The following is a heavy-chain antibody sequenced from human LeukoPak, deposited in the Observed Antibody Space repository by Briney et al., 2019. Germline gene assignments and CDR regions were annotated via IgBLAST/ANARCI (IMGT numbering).Heavy chain of an antibody. D-gene: IGHD4-17*01. Sequence: GGSLRLSCAASGFTFSSYSMNWVRQAPGKGLEWVSYISSSSSTIYYADSVKGRFTISRDNAKNSLYLQMNSLRAEDTAVYYCARDLSLNDYGDYVNDYWGQGTLVTVSS. CDR2: ISSSSSTI. J-gene: IGHJ4*02. CDR1: GFTFSSYS. CDR3: ARDLSLNDYGDYVNDY. V-gene: IGHV3-48*01.